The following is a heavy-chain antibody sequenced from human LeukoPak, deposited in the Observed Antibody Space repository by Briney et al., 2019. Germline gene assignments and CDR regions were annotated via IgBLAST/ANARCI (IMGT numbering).Heavy chain of an antibody. CDR2: ISSSGST. CDR3: ARGPYSYDSPGAFDI. Sequence: SETLSLTCTVSGDSISSGDYYWSWIPPPAGKGLVWIVRISSSGSTNYNPSLKSRVTISVDTSKNQFSLKLSSVTAADTAVYFCARGPYSYDSPGAFDIWGQGTMVTVSS. D-gene: IGHD3-22*01. J-gene: IGHJ3*02. V-gene: IGHV4-61*02. CDR1: GDSISSGDYY.